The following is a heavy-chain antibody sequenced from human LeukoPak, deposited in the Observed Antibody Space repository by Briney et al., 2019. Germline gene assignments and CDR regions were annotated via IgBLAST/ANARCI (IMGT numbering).Heavy chain of an antibody. Sequence: SETLSLTCAVYGGSFSGYYWSWIRQPPGKGLEWIGEINHSGSTNYNPSLKSRVTISVDTSKNQFSLKLSSVTAADTAVYYCNGIAAASDYWGQGTLVTVSS. CDR1: GGSFSGYY. J-gene: IGHJ4*02. CDR3: NGIAAASDY. V-gene: IGHV4-34*03. CDR2: INHSGST. D-gene: IGHD6-13*01.